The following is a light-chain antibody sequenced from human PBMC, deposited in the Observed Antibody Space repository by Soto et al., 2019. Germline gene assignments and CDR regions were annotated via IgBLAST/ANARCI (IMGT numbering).Light chain of an antibody. V-gene: IGLV1-40*01. Sequence: SVLTPPPSVSGAPGQRVTISCTGSSANIGAAYNVDWYQPLPGTAPKLLIYGNNNRPSGVPARFSGSKSGTSASLAIAGLQAEDEGDYYCQSDDSSLSGYVFGTGTKVIVL. CDR2: GNN. CDR1: SANIGAAYN. CDR3: QSDDSSLSGYV. J-gene: IGLJ1*01.